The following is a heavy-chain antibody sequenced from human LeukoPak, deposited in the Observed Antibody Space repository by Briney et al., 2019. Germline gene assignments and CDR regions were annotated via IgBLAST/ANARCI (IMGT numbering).Heavy chain of an antibody. CDR1: GFIFSDLY. Sequence: PGGSLRLSCAASGFIFSDLYMDWVRQAPGKGLEWVGRTRNEANIYTTKYAASVKGRFTISRDDSKNSLYLQMNSLKTEDTAVYYCASPVGATTVRAFDIWGQGTMVTVSS. J-gene: IGHJ3*02. D-gene: IGHD1-26*01. CDR3: ASPVGATTVRAFDI. V-gene: IGHV3-72*01. CDR2: TRNEANIYTT.